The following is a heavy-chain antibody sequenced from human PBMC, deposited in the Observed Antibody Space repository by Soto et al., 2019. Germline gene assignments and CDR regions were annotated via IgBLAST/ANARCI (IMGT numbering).Heavy chain of an antibody. CDR3: ARDRGPNTPYC. D-gene: IGHD2-2*02. J-gene: IGHJ4*02. V-gene: IGHV3-7*01. Sequence: PGGSLRLSCAVSGFTFSNYLMTWVRQAPGKGLEWVAYMNHDGIQIYYVDSLRGRFTISRDNAKNSLYLQMNSLRVDDTAVYYCARDRGPNTPYCWGKGPLVTVS. CDR1: GFTFSNYL. CDR2: MNHDGIQI.